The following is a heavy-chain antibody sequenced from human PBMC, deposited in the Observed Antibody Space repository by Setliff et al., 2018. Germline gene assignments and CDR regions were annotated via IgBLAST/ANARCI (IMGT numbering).Heavy chain of an antibody. J-gene: IGHJ6*03. D-gene: IGHD5-18*01. V-gene: IGHV1-3*01. CDR1: GYTFTSYA. Sequence: GASVKVSCKASGYTFTSYAMHWVRQAPGQRLEWMGWINAGNGNTKYSQKFQGRVTITRDTSASTAYMELSSLRSEDTAVYYCARDKLWLMCYYYYYYMDVWGKGTTFTVSS. CDR3: ARDKLWLMCYYYYYYMDV. CDR2: INAGNGNT.